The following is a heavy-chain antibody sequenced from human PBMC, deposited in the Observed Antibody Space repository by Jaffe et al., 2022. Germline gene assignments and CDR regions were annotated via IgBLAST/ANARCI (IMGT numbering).Heavy chain of an antibody. CDR2: ISWNSGSI. J-gene: IGHJ3*02. CDR3: AKDARKLYDAFDI. CDR1: GFTFDDYA. D-gene: IGHD1-7*01. Sequence: EVQLVESGGGLVQPGRSLRLSCAASGFTFDDYAMHWVRQAPGKGLEWVSGISWNSGSIGYADSVKGRFTISRDNAKNSLYLQMNSLRAEDTALYYCAKDARKLYDAFDIWGQGTMVTVSS. V-gene: IGHV3-9*01.